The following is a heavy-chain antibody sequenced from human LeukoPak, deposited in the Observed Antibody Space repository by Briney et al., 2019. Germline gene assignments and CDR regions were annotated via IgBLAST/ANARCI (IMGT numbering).Heavy chain of an antibody. CDR1: GFSFNTYA. V-gene: IGHV3-23*01. D-gene: IGHD3/OR15-3a*01. Sequence: GGSLRLSCAASGFSFNTYAMSWVRQAPGKGLEWVSAISNTGGSTYYADSVKGRFTISRDKSKNTLSLQMNSLRAEDTAVYYCARGHTMIFFWGQGTLVTVSS. J-gene: IGHJ4*02. CDR3: ARGHTMIFF. CDR2: ISNTGGST.